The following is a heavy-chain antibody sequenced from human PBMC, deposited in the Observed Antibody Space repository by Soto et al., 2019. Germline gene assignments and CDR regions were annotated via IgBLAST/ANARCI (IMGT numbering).Heavy chain of an antibody. D-gene: IGHD3-16*02. CDR3: ARVNYDYVWGSYRLRWDYGMDG. J-gene: IGHJ6*02. Sequence: EVQLVESGGGLVKPGGSLRLSCAASGFTFSSYSMNWVRQAPGKGLEWVSSISSSSSYIYYADSVKGRFTISRDNDKNSLYLQMNSLRAEDTAVYYCARVNYDYVWGSYRLRWDYGMDGWGQGTTVTVSS. CDR1: GFTFSSYS. CDR2: ISSSSSYI. V-gene: IGHV3-21*01.